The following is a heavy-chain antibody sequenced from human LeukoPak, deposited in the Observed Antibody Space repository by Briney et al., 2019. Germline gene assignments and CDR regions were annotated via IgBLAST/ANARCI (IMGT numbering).Heavy chain of an antibody. V-gene: IGHV4-59*08. D-gene: IGHD6-6*01. CDR1: GGSISSLY. CDR3: ARHRAYSSSSPFDY. Sequence: PSETLSLTCSVSGGSISSLYWSWLRQPPGKGLEWIGYIYYTGSTNYNPSLKSRVTMFVDMSKNQFSLRLSSVTAAATAVYYCARHRAYSSSSPFDYWGQGTLVTVSS. CDR2: IYYTGST. J-gene: IGHJ4*02.